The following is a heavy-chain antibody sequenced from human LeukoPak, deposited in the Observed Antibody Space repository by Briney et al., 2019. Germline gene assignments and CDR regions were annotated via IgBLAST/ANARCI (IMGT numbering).Heavy chain of an antibody. D-gene: IGHD2-15*01. CDR3: ASGVATTLPFDY. Sequence: SVKVSCRASGGTFSSYAISWVRQAPGQGLEWMGGIIPIFGTANYAQKFQGRLTITADESTSTAYMELSSLRSEDTAVYYCASGVATTLPFDYWGQGTLVTVSS. CDR1: GGTFSSYA. V-gene: IGHV1-69*13. J-gene: IGHJ4*02. CDR2: IIPIFGTA.